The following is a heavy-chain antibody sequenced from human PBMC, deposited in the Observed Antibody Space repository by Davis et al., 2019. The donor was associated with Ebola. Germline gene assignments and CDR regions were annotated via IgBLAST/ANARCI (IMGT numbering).Heavy chain of an antibody. CDR1: GFTFSSYA. Sequence: PGGSLRLSCAASGFTFSSYAMSWVRQAPGRGLEWVSAISGSGGSTYYADSVKGRFTISRDNSKNTLYLQMNSLRAEDTAVYYCAKAPGILTGFDYWGQGTLVTVSS. J-gene: IGHJ4*02. CDR3: AKAPGILTGFDY. D-gene: IGHD3-9*01. V-gene: IGHV3-23*01. CDR2: ISGSGGST.